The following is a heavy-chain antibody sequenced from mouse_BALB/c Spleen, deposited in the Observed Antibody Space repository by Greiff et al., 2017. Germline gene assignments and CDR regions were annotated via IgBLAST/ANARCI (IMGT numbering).Heavy chain of an antibody. CDR3: ARSLYDYDAYYAMDY. CDR1: GYTFTSYW. V-gene: IGHV1S81*02. D-gene: IGHD2-4*01. J-gene: IGHJ4*01. CDR2: INPSNGRT. Sequence: VQLQQPGAELVKPGASVKLSCKASGYTFTSYWMHWVKQRPGQGLEWIGEINPSNGRTNYNEKFKSKATLTVDKSSSTAYMQLSSLTSEDSAVYYCARSLYDYDAYYAMDYWGQGTSVTVSS.